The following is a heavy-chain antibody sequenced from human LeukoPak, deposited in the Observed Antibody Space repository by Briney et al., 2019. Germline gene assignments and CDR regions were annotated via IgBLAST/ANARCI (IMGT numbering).Heavy chain of an antibody. D-gene: IGHD5-24*01. Sequence: SGGSLRLSCAASGFTFSGYGMHWVRQAPGKGLEWVAVISYDGSNKYYADSVKGRFTISRDNSKNTLYLQMNSLRAEVTAVYYCARGFGEMATNRHYNDFDYWGQGTLVTVSS. CDR3: ARGFGEMATNRHYNDFDY. CDR1: GFTFSGYG. CDR2: ISYDGSNK. J-gene: IGHJ4*02. V-gene: IGHV3-30*03.